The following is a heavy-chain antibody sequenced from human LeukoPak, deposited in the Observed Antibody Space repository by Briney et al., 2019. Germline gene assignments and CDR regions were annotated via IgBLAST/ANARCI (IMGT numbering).Heavy chain of an antibody. V-gene: IGHV3-23*01. D-gene: IGHD3-10*01. CDR2: ISGSGGST. J-gene: IGHJ5*02. CDR3: AKDPSTLYGTNWFDP. CDR1: GFTVSSNY. Sequence: PGGSLRLSCAASGFTVSSNYMSWVRQAPGKGLEWVSAISGSGGSTYYADSVKGRFTISRDNSKNTLYLQMNSLRAEDTAVYYCAKDPSTLYGTNWFDPWGQGTLVTVSS.